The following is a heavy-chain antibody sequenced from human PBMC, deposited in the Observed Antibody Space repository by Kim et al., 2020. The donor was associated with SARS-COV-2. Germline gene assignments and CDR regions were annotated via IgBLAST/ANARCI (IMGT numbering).Heavy chain of an antibody. D-gene: IGHD3-16*01. CDR2: ISWNSGSI. Sequence: GGSLRLSCAASGFTFDDYAMHWVRQAPGKGLEWVSGISWNSGSIGYADSVKGRFTISRDNAKNSLYLQMNSLRAEDTALYYCAKDIYDYVWGSYPGYYFDYWGQGTLVTVSS. J-gene: IGHJ4*02. V-gene: IGHV3-9*01. CDR1: GFTFDDYA. CDR3: AKDIYDYVWGSYPGYYFDY.